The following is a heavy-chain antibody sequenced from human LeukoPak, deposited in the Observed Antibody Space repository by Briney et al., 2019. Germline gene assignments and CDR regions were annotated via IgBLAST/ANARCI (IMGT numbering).Heavy chain of an antibody. J-gene: IGHJ4*02. Sequence: PSETLSLTCTVSGGSISSSSYYWGWIRQPPGKGLEWTGSIYYSGSTYYNPSLKSRVTISVDTSKNQFSLKLSSVTAADTAVYYCARESRRMTTVDYWGQGTLVTVSS. CDR1: GGSISSSSYY. V-gene: IGHV4-39*07. CDR3: ARESRRMTTVDY. D-gene: IGHD4-17*01. CDR2: IYYSGST.